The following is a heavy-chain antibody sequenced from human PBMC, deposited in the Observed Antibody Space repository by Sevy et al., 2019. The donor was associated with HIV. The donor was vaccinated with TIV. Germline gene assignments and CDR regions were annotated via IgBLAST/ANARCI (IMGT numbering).Heavy chain of an antibody. CDR1: GKNLNDLP. V-gene: IGHV1-24*01. CDR2: LDPVDGER. D-gene: IGHD3-16*01. CDR3: ATTREYYEDNSGYLDY. J-gene: IGHJ4*02. Sequence: ASVKVSCKVSGKNLNDLPMHWVRQAPGKGLEWMGRLDPVDGERIYAQKFQGRVTMTEDTSRDTAYMELNSLRSEDTAMYYCATTREYYEDNSGYLDYWGQGILVTVSS.